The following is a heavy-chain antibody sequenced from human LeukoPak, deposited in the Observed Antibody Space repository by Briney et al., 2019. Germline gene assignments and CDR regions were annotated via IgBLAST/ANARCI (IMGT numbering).Heavy chain of an antibody. CDR1: GFTFSSYG. CDR2: IWYDGSNK. V-gene: IGHV3-33*01. CDR3: ARAPSLFYYDDSGYYNGYFDL. Sequence: GRSLRLSCAASGFTFSSYGMHWVRQAPGKGLEWVAVIWYDGSNKYYADSVKGRFTISRDNSKNTLYLQMNSLRAEDTAVYYCARAPSLFYYDDSGYYNGYFDLWGRGTLVTVSS. D-gene: IGHD3-22*01. J-gene: IGHJ2*01.